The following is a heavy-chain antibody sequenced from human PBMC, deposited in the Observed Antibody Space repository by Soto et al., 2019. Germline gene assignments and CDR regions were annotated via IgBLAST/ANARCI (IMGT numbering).Heavy chain of an antibody. D-gene: IGHD4-17*01. CDR3: ARDQRAAHDYGDYYGMDV. J-gene: IGHJ6*02. V-gene: IGHV3-53*01. CDR1: GFTVSSNY. CDR2: LYSGGTT. Sequence: EVQLVESGGGLIQPGGSLRLSCAASGFTVSSNYMSWVRQAPGKGLDWVSILYSGGTTYYADSVKDRFTISRDDSANTVYLQMNSLRVDDTAVYYCARDQRAAHDYGDYYGMDVWGHGTTVTVSS.